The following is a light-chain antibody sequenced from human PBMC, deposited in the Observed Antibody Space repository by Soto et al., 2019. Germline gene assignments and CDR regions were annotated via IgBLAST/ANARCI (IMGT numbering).Light chain of an antibody. V-gene: IGKV3-15*01. CDR3: QQYNNWPRT. CDR1: QSVSSN. CDR2: GAS. Sequence: ERVMTQSPATLSVSPGGRATRSCRASQSVSSNLAWYQQKPGQAPRLLIYGASTRATGIPARFSGSGSGTEFTLTISSLQSEDFAVYYCQQYNNWPRTFGQGTRWIS. J-gene: IGKJ1*01.